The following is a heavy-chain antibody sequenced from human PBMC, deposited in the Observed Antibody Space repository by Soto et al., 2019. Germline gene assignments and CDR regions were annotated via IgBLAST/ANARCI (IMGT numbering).Heavy chain of an antibody. J-gene: IGHJ4*02. CDR3: TTLGPS. CDR2: VKTKTDSGTT. V-gene: IGHV3-15*07. Sequence: EVQLVESGGGLVKPGGSLRLSCAASGFNFSDAWMNWVRQGPGKGLEWVGHVKTKTDSGTTEYAASVKGRFIVSRDDSRNTLYLQMNSLKSEDTAMYYCTTLGPSWGLGTLVVVSS. CDR1: GFNFSDAW.